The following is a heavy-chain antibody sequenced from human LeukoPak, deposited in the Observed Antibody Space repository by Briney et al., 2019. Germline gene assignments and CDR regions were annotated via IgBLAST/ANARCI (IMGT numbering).Heavy chain of an antibody. CDR1: GFTFSSYS. Sequence: GGSLRLSCAASGFTFSSYSMNWVRQAPGKGLEWVSYISSSSSTIYYADSVKGRFTISRDNAKNSLYLQMNSLRAEDTAVYYCARDTAEASYYFDYWGQGTLVTVSS. V-gene: IGHV3-48*04. CDR3: ARDTAEASYYFDY. J-gene: IGHJ4*02. D-gene: IGHD5-18*01. CDR2: ISSSSSTI.